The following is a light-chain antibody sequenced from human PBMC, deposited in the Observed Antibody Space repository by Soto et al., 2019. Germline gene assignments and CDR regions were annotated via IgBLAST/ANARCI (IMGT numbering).Light chain of an antibody. CDR2: GAS. V-gene: IGKV3-20*01. CDR1: QSVSIH. Sequence: EIVMTQSPGTLSVSLGERATLSCRASQSVSIHLAWYQQKPGQAPRLLIYGASSRATGIPDRFSGSGSGTDFTLTISRLEPEDSAVYFCQQYTGPPTTFGQGTRLEIK. CDR3: QQYTGPPTT. J-gene: IGKJ5*01.